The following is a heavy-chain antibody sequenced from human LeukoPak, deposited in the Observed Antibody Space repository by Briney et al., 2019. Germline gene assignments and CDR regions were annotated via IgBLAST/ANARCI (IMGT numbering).Heavy chain of an antibody. CDR3: ARDFYDSSGV. D-gene: IGHD3-22*01. J-gene: IGHJ4*02. V-gene: IGHV4-34*01. CDR1: GGSFSGYY. Sequence: SETLSLTCAVYGGSFSGYYWSWIRQPPGKGLEWIGEINHSGSTNYNPSLKSRVTISVDTSKNQFSLKLSSVTAADTAVYYCARDFYDSSGVWGQGTLVTVSS. CDR2: INHSGST.